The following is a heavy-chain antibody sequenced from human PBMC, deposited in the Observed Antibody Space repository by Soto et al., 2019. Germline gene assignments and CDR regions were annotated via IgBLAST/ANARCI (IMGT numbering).Heavy chain of an antibody. V-gene: IGHV3-7*03. Sequence: GGSLRLSCAASGFTFSTHWMVWVRQPPGKGLEWVANIKQEGTETSYVDSVKGRFTISRDNAQNSLYLQMNSLRVEDTAVYYCARGGDSYIDYWGPGALVTVSS. J-gene: IGHJ4*02. CDR3: ARGGDSYIDY. D-gene: IGHD2-21*02. CDR2: IKQEGTET. CDR1: GFTFSTHW.